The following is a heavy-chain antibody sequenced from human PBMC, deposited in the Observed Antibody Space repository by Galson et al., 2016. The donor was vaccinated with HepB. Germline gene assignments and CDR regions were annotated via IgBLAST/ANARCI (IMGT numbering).Heavy chain of an antibody. V-gene: IGHV3-23*01. J-gene: IGHJ6*03. D-gene: IGHD2-8*02. Sequence: SLRLSCAASGFTFSSYPMSWVRQAPGKGLEWILAISSGGGSTYSADSVKGRFTISRDNSKNALYLQMNSLRADDTAVYYCARFDSTARRANYYCMDVWGKGTTVTVSS. CDR2: ISSGGGST. CDR3: ARFDSTARRANYYCMDV. CDR1: GFTFSSYP.